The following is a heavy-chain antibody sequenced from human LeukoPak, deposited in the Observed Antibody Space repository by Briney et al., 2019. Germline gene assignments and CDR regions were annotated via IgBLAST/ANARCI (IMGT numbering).Heavy chain of an antibody. D-gene: IGHD1-26*01. CDR2: IIPIFGTA. CDR3: ARDNPSGSYYRTWFDP. V-gene: IGHV1-69*06. Sequence: ASVKVSCKASGGTFSSYAISWVRQAPGQGLEWMGGIIPIFGTANYAQKFQGRVTITADKSTSTAYMELSSLRSEDTAVYYCARDNPSGSYYRTWFDPWGQGTLVTVSS. J-gene: IGHJ5*02. CDR1: GGTFSSYA.